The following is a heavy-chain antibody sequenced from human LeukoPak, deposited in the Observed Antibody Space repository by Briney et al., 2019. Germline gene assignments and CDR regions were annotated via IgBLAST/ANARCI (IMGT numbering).Heavy chain of an antibody. D-gene: IGHD2-15*01. CDR1: GFTFSSYG. CDR2: ISCGGSNK. V-gene: IGHV3-30*03. J-gene: IGHJ4*02. Sequence: PGRSLRLSCAASGFTFSSYGMHWVRQAPGKGLEWVAVISCGGSNKYYADSVKGRFTISRDNSKNTLYLQMNSLRAEDTAVYYCARDRWKYCSGGSCYSTPRFDYWGQGTLVTVSS. CDR3: ARDRWKYCSGGSCYSTPRFDY.